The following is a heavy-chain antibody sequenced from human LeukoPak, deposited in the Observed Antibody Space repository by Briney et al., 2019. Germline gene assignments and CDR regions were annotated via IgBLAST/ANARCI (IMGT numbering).Heavy chain of an antibody. J-gene: IGHJ4*02. CDR1: GGSISSYY. CDR2: IYASGNT. D-gene: IGHD3-10*01. Sequence: SETLSLTCTVSGGSISSYYWSWVRQPAGKGLEWIGRIYASGNTIYNPSLKGRVTMTVDTSKNQFSLNLSSVTAADTAVYYCAIEVREFVTLINGDCWGQGTLVTVSS. CDR3: AIEVREFVTLINGDC. V-gene: IGHV4-4*07.